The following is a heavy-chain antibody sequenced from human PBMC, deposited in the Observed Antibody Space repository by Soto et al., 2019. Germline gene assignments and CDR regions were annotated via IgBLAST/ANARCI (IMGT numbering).Heavy chain of an antibody. CDR2: ISYDGSNK. J-gene: IGHJ3*02. CDR3: ARDNPEDTIFGVVIMPGDAFDI. D-gene: IGHD3-3*01. CDR1: GFTFSSYA. V-gene: IGHV3-30-3*01. Sequence: GGSLRLSCAASGFTFSSYAMHWVRQAPGKGLEWVAVISYDGSNKYYADSVKGRFTISRDNSKNTLYLQMNSLRAEDTAVYYCARDNPEDTIFGVVIMPGDAFDIWGQGTMVTVSS.